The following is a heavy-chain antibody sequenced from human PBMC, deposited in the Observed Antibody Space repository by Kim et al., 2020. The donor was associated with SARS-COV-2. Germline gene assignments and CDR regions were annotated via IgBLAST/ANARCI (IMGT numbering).Heavy chain of an antibody. D-gene: IGHD4-17*01. J-gene: IGHJ6*02. V-gene: IGHV3-23*01. CDR3: AKEDPFGTNPLRYYGMDV. CDR1: GFAFSSYA. CDR2: ISGSGGTT. Sequence: GGSLRLSCAASGFAFSSYAMSWVRQAPGKGLEWVSTISGSGGTTYYADSVKGRFTISRDNSRNTLYLQINSLRAEDTAVYYCAKEDPFGTNPLRYYGMDVWGQGTTVTVSS.